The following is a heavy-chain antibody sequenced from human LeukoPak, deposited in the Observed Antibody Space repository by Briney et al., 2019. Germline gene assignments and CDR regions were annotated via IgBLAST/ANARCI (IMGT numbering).Heavy chain of an antibody. CDR1: GFTLSSYG. J-gene: IGHJ4*02. V-gene: IGHV3-30*02. CDR3: AKDSLELSGWNAFDY. D-gene: IGHD1-1*01. Sequence: TGGSLRLSCAASGFTLSSYGMHWVRQAPGKGLEWVAFIRYDGSNKYYADSVKGRFTISRDNSKNTLYLQMNSLRAEDTAVYYCAKDSLELSGWNAFDYWGQGTLVTVSS. CDR2: IRYDGSNK.